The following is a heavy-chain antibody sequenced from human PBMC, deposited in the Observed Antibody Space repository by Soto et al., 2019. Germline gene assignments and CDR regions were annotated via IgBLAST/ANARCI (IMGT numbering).Heavy chain of an antibody. CDR3: GGEEYNSLYHLED. Sequence: SQTLSLTCAISGDSVSSNSAAWNWIRQPPSRGLEWLGRTYYRSKWYDDYAVSVKSRITINPDTSKNQISLQLNSVTAADTAVYYWGGEEYNSLYHLEDWGQGPLVTVSS. CDR1: GDSVSSNSAA. J-gene: IGHJ4*02. D-gene: IGHD6-6*01. CDR2: TYYRSKWYD. V-gene: IGHV6-1*01.